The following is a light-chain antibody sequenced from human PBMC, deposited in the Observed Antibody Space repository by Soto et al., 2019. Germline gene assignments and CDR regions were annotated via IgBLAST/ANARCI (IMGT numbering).Light chain of an antibody. J-gene: IGLJ1*01. CDR2: EVS. CDR3: SSYTSSTTYV. Sequence: QSVLTQPASVSGSPGQSITISCTGTSSDVGGYNYVSWYQQHPGKAPKLMIYEVSNRPSGVSNRFSGSKSGNTASLTISGLQAEDEADYYCSSYTSSTTYVIGTETKVTV. V-gene: IGLV2-14*01. CDR1: SSDVGGYNY.